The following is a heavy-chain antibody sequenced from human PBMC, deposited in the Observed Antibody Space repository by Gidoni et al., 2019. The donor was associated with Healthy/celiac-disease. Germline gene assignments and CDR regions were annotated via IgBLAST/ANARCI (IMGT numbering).Heavy chain of an antibody. D-gene: IGHD6-13*01. CDR2: VWDDGSNK. CDR3: ARAPDRYSSRGDY. Sequence: QLQLVESGGGVVQPGRSLSFSCAASAFTVSSSGLHWVSQAPGKGLAWVAVVWDDGSNKYYADSVKGRFTISRDNSKNTLYLQMNSLRAEDTDVYYCARAPDRYSSRGDYWGQGTLVTVSS. V-gene: IGHV3-33*01. J-gene: IGHJ4*02. CDR1: AFTVSSSG.